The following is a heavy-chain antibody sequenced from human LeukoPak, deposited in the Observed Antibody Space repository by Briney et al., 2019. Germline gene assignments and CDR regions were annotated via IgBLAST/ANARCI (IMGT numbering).Heavy chain of an antibody. Sequence: RPSETLSLTCTVSGGSISSYYWSWIRQPPGKGLERIGYIYYSGSTNYNPSPKSRVTISVDTSKNQFSLKLSSVTAADTAVYYCARGGSGFFGFDYWGQGTLVTVSS. CDR2: IYYSGST. CDR3: ARGGSGFFGFDY. J-gene: IGHJ4*02. D-gene: IGHD3-3*01. CDR1: GGSISSYY. V-gene: IGHV4-59*01.